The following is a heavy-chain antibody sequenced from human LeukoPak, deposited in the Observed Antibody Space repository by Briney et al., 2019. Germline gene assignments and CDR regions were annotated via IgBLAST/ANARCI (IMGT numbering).Heavy chain of an antibody. J-gene: IGHJ4*02. CDR1: GFTFSSYV. CDR2: ISNSGGST. V-gene: IGHV3-23*01. CDR3: AKDRYSYAFEYSDS. D-gene: IGHD5-18*01. Sequence: GGSLRLFCAASGFTFSSYVMSWVRQAPGKGLEWVSSISNSGGSTYYADSVKGRFTISRDNSKNTLYLQMNSLRAEDTAVYYCAKDRYSYAFEYSDSWGQGTLVTVSS.